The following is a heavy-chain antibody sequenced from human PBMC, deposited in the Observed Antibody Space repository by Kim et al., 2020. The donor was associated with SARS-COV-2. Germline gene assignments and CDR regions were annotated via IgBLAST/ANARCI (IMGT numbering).Heavy chain of an antibody. D-gene: IGHD3-10*01. Sequence: PSVKVSCKASGYTFTSYAMNWVRQAPGQGLEWMGWINTNTGNPTYAQGFTGRFVFSLDTSVSTAYLQISSLKAEDTAVYYCARGGPYYYGSGSYYPDAFDIWGQGTMVTVSS. J-gene: IGHJ3*02. CDR2: INTNTGNP. CDR1: GYTFTSYA. V-gene: IGHV7-4-1*02. CDR3: ARGGPYYYGSGSYYPDAFDI.